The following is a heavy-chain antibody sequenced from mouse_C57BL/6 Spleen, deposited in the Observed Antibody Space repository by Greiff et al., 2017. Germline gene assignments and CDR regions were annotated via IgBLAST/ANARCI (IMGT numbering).Heavy chain of an antibody. V-gene: IGHV1-15*01. Sequence: VKVVESGAELVRPGASVTLSCKASGYTFTDYEMHWVKQTPVHGLEWIGAIDPETGGTAYNQKFKGKAILTADKSSSTAYMELRSLTSEDSAVYYCTRAPTTVVATDYWGQGTTLTVSS. CDR1: GYTFTDYE. D-gene: IGHD1-1*01. J-gene: IGHJ2*01. CDR3: TRAPTTVVATDY. CDR2: IDPETGGT.